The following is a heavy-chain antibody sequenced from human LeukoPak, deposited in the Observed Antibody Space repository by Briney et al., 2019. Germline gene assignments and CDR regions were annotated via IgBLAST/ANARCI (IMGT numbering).Heavy chain of an antibody. CDR1: GFTFSNYG. Sequence: GGSLRLSCAASGFTFSNYGMHWVRQAPGKGLEWVTFIRYDGSDIHNADSVEGRFTISRDNSKSTLYLQMNSLGAEDTAVYYCARDRGGGNYYFDYWGQGTLVTVSS. J-gene: IGHJ4*02. D-gene: IGHD4-23*01. CDR2: IRYDGSDI. V-gene: IGHV3-30*02. CDR3: ARDRGGGNYYFDY.